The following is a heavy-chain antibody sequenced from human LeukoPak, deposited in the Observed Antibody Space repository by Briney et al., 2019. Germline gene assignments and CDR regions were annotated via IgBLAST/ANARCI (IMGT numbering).Heavy chain of an antibody. V-gene: IGHV3-48*01. CDR3: ARDAAYGYDRFDY. J-gene: IGHJ4*02. CDR2: ISSSSSTI. Sequence: GGSLRLSCAASGFTFNNYGMIWVRQAPGKGLEWVSYISSSSSTITYADSVKGRFTISRDNAGSSLSLQMNTLRAEDTAVYYCARDAAYGYDRFDYWGQGTQVTVSS. D-gene: IGHD5-18*01. CDR1: GFTFNNYG.